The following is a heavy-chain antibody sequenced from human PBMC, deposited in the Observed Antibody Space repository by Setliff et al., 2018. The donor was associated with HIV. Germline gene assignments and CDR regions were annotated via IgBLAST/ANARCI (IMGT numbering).Heavy chain of an antibody. Sequence: LSLSCDGSGFSFSNFAMHWVRQAPGRGLEWVSGITWKGGILGYAASAKGRFIISRDNARSSLHLQMNNLATEDTALYFCVKGGTLAGQFYYYMDVWGKGTTVTVSS. CDR3: VKGGTLAGQFYYYMDV. D-gene: IGHD6-19*01. CDR2: ITWKGGIL. CDR1: GFSFSNFA. V-gene: IGHV3-9*01. J-gene: IGHJ6*03.